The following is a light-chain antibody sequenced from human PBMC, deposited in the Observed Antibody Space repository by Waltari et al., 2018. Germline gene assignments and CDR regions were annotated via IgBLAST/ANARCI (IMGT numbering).Light chain of an antibody. CDR1: QDISSH. V-gene: IGKV1-33*01. J-gene: IGKJ3*01. CDR3: QQYDNLLRFT. Sequence: DIQMTQSPSSLSASIGDRVTITWQASQDISSHLNWYQQKSGKAPRLLIYDSSKLAPGVPSRFSGGGSGAEFSFTIVSLQPEDAATYFCQQYDNLLRFTFGPGTKLHIK. CDR2: DSS.